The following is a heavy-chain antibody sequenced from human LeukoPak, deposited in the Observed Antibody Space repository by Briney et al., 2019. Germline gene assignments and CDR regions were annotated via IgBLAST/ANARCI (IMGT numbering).Heavy chain of an antibody. CDR3: ARDRDTIAVAGLDY. D-gene: IGHD6-19*01. Sequence: GGSLRLSCAASGFTFSSYGMHWVRQAPGKGVEWVAVIWYDGSNKYYADSVEGRFTISRDNSKNTLYLQMNSLRAEDTAVYYCARDRDTIAVAGLDYWGQGTLVTVSS. J-gene: IGHJ4*02. CDR2: IWYDGSNK. CDR1: GFTFSSYG. V-gene: IGHV3-33*01.